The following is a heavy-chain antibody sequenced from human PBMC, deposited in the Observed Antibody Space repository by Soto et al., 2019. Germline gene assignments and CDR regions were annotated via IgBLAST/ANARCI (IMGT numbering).Heavy chain of an antibody. Sequence: QVQLVQSGAEVKKPGSSAKVSCKASGGTFSSYTISWVRQAPGHGLEWMGRIIPILGIANYAQKFQGRVTISADNTTSRAYMGLGSMSSEDTAEYYCARGDYGDQRVWYFELWGRGTLVTVSS. CDR2: IIPILGIA. CDR3: ARGDYGDQRVWYFEL. D-gene: IGHD4-17*01. V-gene: IGHV1-69*02. J-gene: IGHJ2*01. CDR1: GGTFSSYT.